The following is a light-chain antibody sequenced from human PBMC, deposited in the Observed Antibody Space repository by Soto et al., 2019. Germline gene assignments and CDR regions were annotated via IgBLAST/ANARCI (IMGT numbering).Light chain of an antibody. CDR2: RNN. CDR3: AGWDASLSGHVV. CDR1: SSNIGSSY. Sequence: QSVLTQPPSASGTPGQRVTISCSGSSSNIGSSYVYWYQQLPGTAPKLVIFRNNQRPSGVPDRFSGSKSGTSASLAISGLRSADEADYYCAGWDASLSGHVVFGGGTKVTVL. V-gene: IGLV1-47*01. J-gene: IGLJ2*01.